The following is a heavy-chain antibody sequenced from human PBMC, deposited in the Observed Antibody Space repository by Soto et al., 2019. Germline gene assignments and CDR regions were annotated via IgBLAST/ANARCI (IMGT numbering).Heavy chain of an antibody. V-gene: IGHV1-69*12. D-gene: IGHD4-17*01. CDR3: ARVRNDYGDYYGMDV. Sequence: QVQLVQSGAEVKKPGSSVKVSCKASGGTFTNYAINWVRQAPGQGLEWMGAIIPLIGTPKYAQKFQGRLTISADDSTSEAYMELSSLTSEDTAVYYCARVRNDYGDYYGMDVWGQGTTVTVSS. CDR1: GGTFTNYA. J-gene: IGHJ6*02. CDR2: IIPLIGTP.